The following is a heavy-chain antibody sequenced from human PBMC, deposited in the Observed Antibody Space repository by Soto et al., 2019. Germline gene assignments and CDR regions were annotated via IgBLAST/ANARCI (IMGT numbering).Heavy chain of an antibody. CDR2: INPSGGST. Sequence: ASVKVSCKASGYTFASYYMHWVRQAPGQGLEWMGIINPSGGSTSYAQKFQGRVTMTRDTSTSTVYMELSSLRSEDTAVYYCARDFEYYYGSGSYYTLFSYGMDVWGQGTTVTVSS. CDR1: GYTFASYY. CDR3: ARDFEYYYGSGSYYTLFSYGMDV. V-gene: IGHV1-46*01. J-gene: IGHJ6*02. D-gene: IGHD3-10*01.